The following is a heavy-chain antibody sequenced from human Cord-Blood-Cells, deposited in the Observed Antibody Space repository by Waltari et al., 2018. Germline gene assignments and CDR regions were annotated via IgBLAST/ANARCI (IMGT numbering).Heavy chain of an antibody. Sequence: EVQLVESGGGLVKPGGSLRLSCAAFGFTFSSYSMNWVRQAPGKGLEWVSSISSSSSYIYYADSVKGRFTISRDNAKKSLYLQMNSLRAEDTAVYYCARDSSIAANWFDPWGQGTLVTVSS. CDR2: ISSSSSYI. CDR3: ARDSSIAANWFDP. V-gene: IGHV3-21*01. CDR1: GFTFSSYS. J-gene: IGHJ5*02. D-gene: IGHD6-6*01.